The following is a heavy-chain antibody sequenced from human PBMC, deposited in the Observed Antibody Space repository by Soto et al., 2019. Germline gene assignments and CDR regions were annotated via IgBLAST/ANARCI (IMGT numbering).Heavy chain of an antibody. J-gene: IGHJ5*02. CDR1: GYSFTSYW. CDR2: IYPGDSDT. Sequence: PGASLKISCKGSGYSFTSYWIGWVRQMPGKGLEWMGIIYPGDSDTRYSPSFQGQVTISADKSISTAYLQWSSLKASDTAVYYCARDQLSSGLYVWFDPWGQGTLVTVSS. CDR3: ARDQLSSGLYVWFDP. D-gene: IGHD6-25*01. V-gene: IGHV5-51*01.